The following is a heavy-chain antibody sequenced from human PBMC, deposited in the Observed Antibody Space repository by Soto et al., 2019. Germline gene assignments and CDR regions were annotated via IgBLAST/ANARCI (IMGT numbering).Heavy chain of an antibody. CDR3: ARRLVNVSSFYEFCEDAFDI. CDR1: GGSISSND. J-gene: IGHJ3*02. Sequence: SETRSLTCSVSGGSISSNDWSWIRQPPGKGLEYIGYISYNGNTNYKPSLKSRVTISVDTSKNQFSLKMSSVTAADTAVYYCARRLVNVSSFYEFCEDAFDICGQGPMVTVSS. CDR2: ISYNGNT. D-gene: IGHD3-3*01. V-gene: IGHV4-59*01.